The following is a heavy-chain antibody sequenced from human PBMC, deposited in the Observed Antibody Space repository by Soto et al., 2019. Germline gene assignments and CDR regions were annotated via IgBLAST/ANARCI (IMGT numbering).Heavy chain of an antibody. CDR2: ISGSGGST. J-gene: IGHJ3*02. Sequence: GGSLRLSCAASGFTFSSYAMSWVRQAPGKGLEWVSAISGSGGSTYYADSVKGRFTISRDNSKNTLYLQMNSLRAEDTAVYYCAKWGRNIVVVPQDDAFDIWGQGTMVTVSS. D-gene: IGHD2-2*01. CDR3: AKWGRNIVVVPQDDAFDI. CDR1: GFTFSSYA. V-gene: IGHV3-23*01.